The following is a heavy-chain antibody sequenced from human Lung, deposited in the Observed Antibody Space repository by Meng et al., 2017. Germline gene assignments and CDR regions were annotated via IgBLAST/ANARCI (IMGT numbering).Heavy chain of an antibody. CDR2: ISYDGSNK. CDR1: GFSLGSST. V-gene: IGHV3-30*01. CDR3: ASGLDLFDY. D-gene: IGHD6-19*01. J-gene: IGHJ4*02. Sequence: VQLVGSGGGVVQPGRSLRASCAASGFSLGSSTMHWVRQAPGKGLEWVAVISYDGSNKYYADSVKGRFTISRDNSKNTLYLQMNSLRAEDTAVYYCASGLDLFDYWGQGTLVTVSS.